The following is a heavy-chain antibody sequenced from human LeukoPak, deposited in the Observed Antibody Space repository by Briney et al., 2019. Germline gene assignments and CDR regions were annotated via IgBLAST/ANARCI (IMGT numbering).Heavy chain of an antibody. Sequence: SETLSLTCTVSGGSISLYYWSWIRQPPGKGLEWIGYISNSGSTNYNPSLKSRVTISADTSKNQFPLRLRSVTAADTAVYYCATRSSSGFDIWGQGTMVTVSS. V-gene: IGHV4-59*01. CDR2: ISNSGST. D-gene: IGHD6-6*01. J-gene: IGHJ3*02. CDR1: GGSISLYY. CDR3: ATRSSSGFDI.